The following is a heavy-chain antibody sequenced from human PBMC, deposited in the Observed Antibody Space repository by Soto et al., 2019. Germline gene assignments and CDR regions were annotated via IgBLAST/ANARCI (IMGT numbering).Heavy chain of an antibody. Sequence: QVQLQESGPGLVKPSQTLSLMCTVSGAPISGGDYHWSWIRQPPGKGLEWIGYIFPSGATHYNSSLGSRITMSVETSKGHFSLKLTSVTAADTAVYFCARGSAAKRYFDLWGRGTLVTVSS. V-gene: IGHV4-30-4*01. CDR3: ARGSAAKRYFDL. D-gene: IGHD5-18*01. CDR1: GAPISGGDYH. CDR2: IFPSGAT. J-gene: IGHJ2*01.